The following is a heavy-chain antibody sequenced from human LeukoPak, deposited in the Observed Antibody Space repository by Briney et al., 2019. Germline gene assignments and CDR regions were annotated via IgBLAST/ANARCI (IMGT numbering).Heavy chain of an antibody. D-gene: IGHD6-13*01. CDR2: IMQDGSEK. V-gene: IGHV3-7*01. CDR3: AREVYSSSRPADAFDI. J-gene: IGHJ3*02. CDR1: GFTFSNYG. Sequence: GGSLRLSCAGSGFTFSNYGMHWVRQAPGKGLEWVANIMQDGSEKNYVDSVKGRFTISRDNARNSLYLQMSSLGAEDTAVYYCAREVYSSSRPADAFDIWGQGTVVTVSS.